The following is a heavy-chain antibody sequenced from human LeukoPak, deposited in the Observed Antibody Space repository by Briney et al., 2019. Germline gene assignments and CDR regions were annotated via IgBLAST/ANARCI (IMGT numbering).Heavy chain of an antibody. D-gene: IGHD4-11*01. Sequence: SETLSLTCAVYGGSFSGYYWSWIRQPPGKGLEWIGSIYYSGSTYYNPSLKSRVTISVDTSKNQFSLKLSSVTAADTSVYYCARHDYSTNWFDPWGQGTLVTVSS. CDR2: IYYSGST. CDR3: ARHDYSTNWFDP. J-gene: IGHJ5*02. CDR1: GGSFSGYY. V-gene: IGHV4-34*01.